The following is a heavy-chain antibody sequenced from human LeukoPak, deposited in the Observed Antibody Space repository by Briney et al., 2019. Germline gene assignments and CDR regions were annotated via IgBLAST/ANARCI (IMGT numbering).Heavy chain of an antibody. CDR3: ARTVLTGEDAFDI. J-gene: IGHJ3*02. Sequence: ASVKVSCKASGYTFTSYAMHWVRQAPGQRLEWMGWVNPNSGGTNYAQKFQGRVTMTRDTSISTAYMELSRLRSDDTAVYYCARTVLTGEDAFDIWGQGTMVTVSS. CDR1: GYTFTSYA. CDR2: VNPNSGGT. V-gene: IGHV1-2*02. D-gene: IGHD3-9*01.